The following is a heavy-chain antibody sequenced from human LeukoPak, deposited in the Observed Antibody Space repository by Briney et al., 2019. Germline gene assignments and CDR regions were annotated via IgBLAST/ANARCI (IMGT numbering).Heavy chain of an antibody. J-gene: IGHJ6*02. D-gene: IGHD3-22*01. CDR1: GFTFSSYA. Sequence: PGGSLRLSCAASGFTFSSYAMHWVRQAPGKGLEWVAVISYDGSNKYYADSVKGRFTISRDNSKNTLYLQMNSLRAEDTAVYYCARDDRYYYDYYYYYGMDVWGQGTTVTVSS. CDR3: ARDDRYYYDYYYYYGMDV. V-gene: IGHV3-30*04. CDR2: ISYDGSNK.